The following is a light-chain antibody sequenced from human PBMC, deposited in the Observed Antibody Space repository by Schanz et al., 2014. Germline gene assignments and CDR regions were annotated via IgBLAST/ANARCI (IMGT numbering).Light chain of an antibody. Sequence: EIVLTQSPGTLSLSPGERATLSCRASQSVSSSYLAWYQQKPGQAPRLLIYGASSRATGIPDRFSGSGSGTDFTLHISRLEHEDFAVYYCQQYGSSPRTFGGGTKVEIK. CDR3: QQYGSSPRT. V-gene: IGKV3-20*01. CDR2: GAS. J-gene: IGKJ4*01. CDR1: QSVSSSY.